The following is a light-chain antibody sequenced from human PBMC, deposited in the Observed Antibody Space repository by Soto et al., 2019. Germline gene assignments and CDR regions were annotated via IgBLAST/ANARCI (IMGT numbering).Light chain of an antibody. Sequence: EIVMTQSPATLSVSPGERATLSCRASQSVSSNLAWYQQKPGQAPRLLIYGASTRATGIPARFSGSRSGTEFTLTISSLQSEDFAFYYCPQYNNWPPWTFGQGTKLEI. CDR1: QSVSSN. CDR2: GAS. CDR3: PQYNNWPPWT. J-gene: IGKJ2*02. V-gene: IGKV3-15*01.